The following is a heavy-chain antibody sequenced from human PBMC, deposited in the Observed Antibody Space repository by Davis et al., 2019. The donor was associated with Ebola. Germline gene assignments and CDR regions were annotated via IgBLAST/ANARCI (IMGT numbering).Heavy chain of an antibody. CDR1: GFTFRSYW. CDR2: IKEDGSEK. Sequence: PGGSLRLSCAASGFTFRSYWMSWVRQAPGKGLERVAKIKEDGSEKLEVDSVKGRFTISRDNAKDSLYLQMNSLRAEDTAVYYCARGSRNMDVWGQGTTVTVSS. J-gene: IGHJ6*02. V-gene: IGHV3-7*03. CDR3: ARGSRNMDV.